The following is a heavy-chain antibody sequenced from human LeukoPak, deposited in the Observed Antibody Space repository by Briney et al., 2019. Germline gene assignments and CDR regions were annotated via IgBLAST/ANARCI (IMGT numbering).Heavy chain of an antibody. Sequence: SETLSLTCTVSGGSISSYYWSWIRQPAGKGLEWIGRIYSSGSTNYNPSLKSRVTMSVDTSKNQLSLKLNSVTAADTAVYYCARLKFYDSTGYSPGYYMDVWGKGTAVTVSS. J-gene: IGHJ6*03. CDR1: GGSISSYY. CDR2: IYSSGST. D-gene: IGHD3-22*01. CDR3: ARLKFYDSTGYSPGYYMDV. V-gene: IGHV4-4*07.